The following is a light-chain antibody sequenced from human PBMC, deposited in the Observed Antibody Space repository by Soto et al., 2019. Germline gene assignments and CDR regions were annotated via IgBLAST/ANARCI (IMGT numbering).Light chain of an antibody. J-gene: IGKJ1*01. V-gene: IGKV1-5*01. CDR2: YAY. CDR1: QSISSW. Sequence: DIQMTQSPSTLSASVGDRVTITCRASQSISSWLAWYQQKPGEAPKLLIYYAYSLESGGPSRVSSSGSGTEFTLTISSLQTEELATYYGQQYNSYSLFGQGTKVEIK. CDR3: QQYNSYSL.